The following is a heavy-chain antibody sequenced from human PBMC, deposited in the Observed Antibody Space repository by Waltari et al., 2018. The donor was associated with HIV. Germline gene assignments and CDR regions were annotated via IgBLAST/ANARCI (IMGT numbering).Heavy chain of an antibody. J-gene: IGHJ4*02. CDR2: IKQDESEK. CDR1: GFTFNKYW. Sequence: EVQLVESGGGLVQPGGSLRLSCAAFGFTFNKYWMTWVRQAPGKGLEWVANIKQDESEKYYVDSLKGRFTISRDNAKNSLFLQMNSLRVEDTAVYYCAREALYDSSGYYFDYWGQGTPVTVSS. V-gene: IGHV3-7*01. D-gene: IGHD3-22*01. CDR3: AREALYDSSGYYFDY.